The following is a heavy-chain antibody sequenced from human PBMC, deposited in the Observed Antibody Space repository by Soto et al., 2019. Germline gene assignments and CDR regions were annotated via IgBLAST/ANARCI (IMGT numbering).Heavy chain of an antibody. CDR1: GFTFSSYG. CDR3: AKSRGDYGDPHRFDY. Sequence: SLRLSCAASGFTFSSYGMHWVRQAPGKGLEWVAVISYDGSNKYYADSVKGRFTISRDNSKNTLYLQMNSLRAEDTAVYYCAKSRGDYGDPHRFDYCGQGTLVTVSS. D-gene: IGHD4-17*01. J-gene: IGHJ4*02. V-gene: IGHV3-30*18. CDR2: ISYDGSNK.